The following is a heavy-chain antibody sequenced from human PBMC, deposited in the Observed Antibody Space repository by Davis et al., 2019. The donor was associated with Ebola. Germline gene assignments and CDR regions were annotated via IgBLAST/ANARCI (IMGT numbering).Heavy chain of an antibody. CDR1: GFTFSGSA. CDR3: AREGRRSRYGGNPGEPGY. CDR2: IWYDGSNK. V-gene: IGHV3-33*08. D-gene: IGHD4-23*01. J-gene: IGHJ4*02. Sequence: GGSLRLSCAASGFTFSGSAMHWVRQAPGKGLEWVAVIWYDGSNKYYADSVKGRFTISRDNSKNTLYLQMNSLRAEDTAVYYCAREGRRSRYGGNPGEPGYWGQGTLVTVSS.